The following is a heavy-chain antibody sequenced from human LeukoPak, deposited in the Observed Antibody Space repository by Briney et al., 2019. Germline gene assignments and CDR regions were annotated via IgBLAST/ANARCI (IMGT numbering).Heavy chain of an antibody. D-gene: IGHD3-22*01. Sequence: SETLSLTCTVSGGSISSSSYYWGWIRQPPGKGLEWIGSIYYSGSTYYNPSLKSRVTISVDTSKNQFSLKLSSVTAADTAVYYCASAKNNYYDSSGYYPDAFDIWGQGTMVTVSS. CDR2: IYYSGST. J-gene: IGHJ3*02. CDR1: GGSISSSSYY. V-gene: IGHV4-39*01. CDR3: ASAKNNYYDSSGYYPDAFDI.